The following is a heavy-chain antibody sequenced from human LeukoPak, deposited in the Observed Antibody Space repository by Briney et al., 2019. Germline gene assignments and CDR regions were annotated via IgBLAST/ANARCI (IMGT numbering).Heavy chain of an antibody. V-gene: IGHV3-7*01. CDR3: AREVRSGYNSRWFDY. CDR1: GFTFSRNG. D-gene: IGHD6-19*01. J-gene: IGHJ5*01. Sequence: GGSLRLSCAASGFTFSRNGMAWVRQAPGKGLEWVANIKQDGSEKWYVDSVKGRFTISRDNAKNSLYLQMNSLRVEDTAVYCGAREVRSGYNSRWFDYWGQGTLVIVSS. CDR2: IKQDGSEK.